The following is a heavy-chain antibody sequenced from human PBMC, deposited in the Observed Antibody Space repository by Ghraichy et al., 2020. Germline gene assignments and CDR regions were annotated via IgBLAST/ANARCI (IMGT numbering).Heavy chain of an antibody. CDR1: GFIFSNFG. D-gene: IGHD3-10*01. J-gene: IGHJ4*02. V-gene: IGHV3-30*03. CDR2: MSYDGYNK. Sequence: GGSLRLSCAASGFIFSNFGMHWVRQAPGKGLEWVAFMSYDGYNKFYADSVKGRFTISRDNSKNTVFLQMDSLRTEDTAVYYCARDYLGDIPSYFDYWGQGTLVTVSS. CDR3: ARDYLGDIPSYFDY.